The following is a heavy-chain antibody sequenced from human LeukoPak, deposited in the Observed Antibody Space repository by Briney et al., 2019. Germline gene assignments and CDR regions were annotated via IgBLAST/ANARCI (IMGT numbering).Heavy chain of an antibody. V-gene: IGHV1-69*13. Sequence: ASVKVSCKASGGTFSSYAISWVRQAPGQGLEWMGGIIPIFGTANYAQKFQGRVTITADESTSTAYMELSSLRSEDTAVCYCASRIQPPRSHLRYFDWFPPRYYFDYWGQGTLVTVSS. J-gene: IGHJ4*02. D-gene: IGHD3-9*01. CDR1: GGTFSSYA. CDR3: ASRIQPPRSHLRYFDWFPPRYYFDY. CDR2: IIPIFGTA.